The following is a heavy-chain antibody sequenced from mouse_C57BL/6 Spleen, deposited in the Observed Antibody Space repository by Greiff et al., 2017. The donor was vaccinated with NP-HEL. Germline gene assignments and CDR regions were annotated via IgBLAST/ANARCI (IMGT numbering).Heavy chain of an antibody. CDR3: ARRGLRTTYFDV. CDR2: IDPSDSYT. Sequence: VQLQQPGAELVKPGASVKLSCKASGYTFTSYWMQWVKQRPGQGLEWIGEIDPSDSYTNYNQKFKGKATLTVDTSSSTAYMQLSSLTSEDSAVYYCARRGLRTTYFDVWGTGTTVTVSS. J-gene: IGHJ1*03. V-gene: IGHV1-50*01. D-gene: IGHD1-1*01. CDR1: GYTFTSYW.